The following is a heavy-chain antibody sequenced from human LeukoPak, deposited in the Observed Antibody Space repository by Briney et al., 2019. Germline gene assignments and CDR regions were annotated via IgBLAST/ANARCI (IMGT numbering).Heavy chain of an antibody. CDR3: ARDAPGRDILTGYLDY. J-gene: IGHJ4*02. D-gene: IGHD3-9*01. V-gene: IGHV1-69*01. CDR2: IIPIFGTA. Sequence: SVKVSCKASGGTFSSYAISWVRQAPGQGLEWMGGIIPIFGTANYAQKFQSRVTITADESTSTAYMELSSLRSEDTAVYYCARDAPGRDILTGYLDYWGQGTLVTVSS. CDR1: GGTFSSYA.